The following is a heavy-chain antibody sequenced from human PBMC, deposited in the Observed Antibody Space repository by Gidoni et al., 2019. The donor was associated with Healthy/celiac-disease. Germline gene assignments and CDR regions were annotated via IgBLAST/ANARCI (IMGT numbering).Heavy chain of an antibody. Sequence: QVQLQQWGAGLLKPSETLSLTCAVYGGSFSGYYWSWIRQPPGKGLEWIGEINHSGSTNYNPSLKSRVTISVDTSKNQFSLKLSSVTAADTAVYYCARKGGSYYAAKNAFDIWGQGTMVTVSS. CDR2: INHSGST. V-gene: IGHV4-34*01. J-gene: IGHJ3*02. CDR3: ARKGGSYYAAKNAFDI. CDR1: GGSFSGYY. D-gene: IGHD1-26*01.